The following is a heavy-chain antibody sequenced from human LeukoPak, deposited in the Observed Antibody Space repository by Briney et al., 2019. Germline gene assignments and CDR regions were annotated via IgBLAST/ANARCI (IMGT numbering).Heavy chain of an antibody. CDR1: GFTLTSYD. CDR3: AKGWQNSSSWLDF. V-gene: IGHV3-23*01. J-gene: IGHJ4*02. CDR2: INAGGGRR. D-gene: IGHD6-13*01. Sequence: RAGGSLRLSCVASGFTLTSYDMSGVRQAPGKGLEWVSNINAGGGRRYYADSVKGRFTIYRDTSKHTLYLQIHTLSPEDTAVLYCAKGWQNSSSWLDFLVQGTLVTVSS.